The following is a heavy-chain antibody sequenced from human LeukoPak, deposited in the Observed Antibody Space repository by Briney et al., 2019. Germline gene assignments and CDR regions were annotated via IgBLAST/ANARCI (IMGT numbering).Heavy chain of an antibody. CDR1: GFTFSSYA. CDR2: ISGSGGST. V-gene: IGHV3-23*01. D-gene: IGHD5-18*01. CDR3: AKERYSYANGDFDY. J-gene: IGHJ4*02. Sequence: AGSLRLSCAASGFTFSSYAMSWVRQAPGKGLEWVSAISGSGGSTYYADSLKGRFTISRDNSKNTLYLQVNSLTAEDTALYYCAKERYSYANGDFDYWGQGTLVTVSS.